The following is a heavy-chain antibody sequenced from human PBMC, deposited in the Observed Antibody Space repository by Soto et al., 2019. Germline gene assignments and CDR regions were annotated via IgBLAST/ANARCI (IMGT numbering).Heavy chain of an antibody. CDR2: VYHTGST. J-gene: IGHJ4*02. V-gene: IGHV4-59*13. CDR3: ARRLFGSGWTLDS. D-gene: IGHD6-19*01. Sequence: SETLSLTCDVSGASITTYYWSWIRQAPGKGLEWIGNVYHTGSTDYSSSLRSRVTISVDTSRNQFSLSMNSVAAADTAVYYCARRLFGSGWTLDSWGQGALVTVSS. CDR1: GASITTYY.